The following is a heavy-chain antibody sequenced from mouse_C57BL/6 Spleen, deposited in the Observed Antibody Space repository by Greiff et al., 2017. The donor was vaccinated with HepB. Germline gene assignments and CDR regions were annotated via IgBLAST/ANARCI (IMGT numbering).Heavy chain of an antibody. J-gene: IGHJ2*01. CDR3: ARWCGYDEGYYFDY. D-gene: IGHD2-2*01. CDR1: GYTFTSYW. CDR2: IDPSDSET. V-gene: IGHV1-52*01. Sequence: QVQLQQPGAELVRPGSSVKLSCKASGYTFTSYWMHWVKQRPIQGLEWIGNIDPSDSETHYNQKFKDKATLTVDKSSSTAYMQLSSLTSEDSAVYYCARWCGYDEGYYFDYWGQGTTLTVSS.